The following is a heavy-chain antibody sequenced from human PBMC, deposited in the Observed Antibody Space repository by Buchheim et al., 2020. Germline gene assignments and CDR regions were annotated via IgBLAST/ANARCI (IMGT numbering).Heavy chain of an antibody. CDR3: AGDSGRSGWYVRDYYYGMDV. Sequence: QVQLVESGGGVVQPGRSLRLSCAASGFTFSSYAMHWVRQAPGKGLEWVAVISYDGSNKYYADSVKGRFTISRDNSTNTLYLQMNSLRAEDTAVYYCAGDSGRSGWYVRDYYYGMDVWGQGTT. J-gene: IGHJ6*02. CDR2: ISYDGSNK. V-gene: IGHV3-30*01. CDR1: GFTFSSYA. D-gene: IGHD6-19*01.